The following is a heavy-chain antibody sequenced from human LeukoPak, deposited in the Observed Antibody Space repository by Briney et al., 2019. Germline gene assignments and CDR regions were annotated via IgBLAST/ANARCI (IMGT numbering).Heavy chain of an antibody. D-gene: IGHD3-3*01. CDR3: ARGGRLLEWLFYFDY. CDR2: INPNSGGT. V-gene: IGHV1-2*02. J-gene: IGHJ4*02. Sequence: ASVKVSCKASGYTFTSYGISWVRQAPGQGLEWMGWINPNSGGTNYAQKFQGRVTMTRDTSISTAYMELSRLRSDDTAVYYCARGGRLLEWLFYFDYWGQGTLVTVSS. CDR1: GYTFTSYG.